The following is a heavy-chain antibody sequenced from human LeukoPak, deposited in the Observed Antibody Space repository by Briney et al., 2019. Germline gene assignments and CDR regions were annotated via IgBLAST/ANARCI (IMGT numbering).Heavy chain of an antibody. D-gene: IGHD3-22*01. J-gene: IGHJ4*02. CDR3: ARDYYDSSGRPV. Sequence: SETLSLTCTASGGSISSSSYYWGWIRQPPGKGLEWIGSIYYSGSTYYNPSLKSRVTISVDTSKNQFSLKLSSVTAADTAVYYCARDYYDSSGRPVWGQGTLVTVSS. CDR1: GGSISSSSYY. V-gene: IGHV4-39*01. CDR2: IYYSGST.